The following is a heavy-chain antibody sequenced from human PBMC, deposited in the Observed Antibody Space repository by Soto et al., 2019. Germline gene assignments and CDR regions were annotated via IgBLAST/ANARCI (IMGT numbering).Heavy chain of an antibody. D-gene: IGHD3-22*01. CDR2: ISSSSSTI. CDR3: ARDDYYDSSGYLVAFDI. CDR1: GFTFSSYS. V-gene: IGHV3-48*01. Sequence: EVQLVESGGGLVQPGGSLRLSCAASGFTFSSYSMNWVRQAPGKGLEWVSYISSSSSTIYYADSVKGRFTISRDNAKNSLYLQMNSLRAEDTAVYHCARDDYYDSSGYLVAFDIWGQGTMVTVSS. J-gene: IGHJ3*02.